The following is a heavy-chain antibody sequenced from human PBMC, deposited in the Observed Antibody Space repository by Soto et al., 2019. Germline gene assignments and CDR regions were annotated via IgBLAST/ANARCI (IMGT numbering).Heavy chain of an antibody. Sequence: SETLSLTCTVSGGSLSSGSFFWGWIRQPPGKGLEWIGHIYFTGTSSYSPSLKSRVTMFVDTSKNNFSLRLTSLTAADTAVYYCGRREAVAVLAFRGKGTLVPVS. D-gene: IGHD6-19*01. CDR1: GGSLSSGSFF. CDR3: GRREAVAVLAF. J-gene: IGHJ4*02. V-gene: IGHV4-39*02. CDR2: IYFTGTS.